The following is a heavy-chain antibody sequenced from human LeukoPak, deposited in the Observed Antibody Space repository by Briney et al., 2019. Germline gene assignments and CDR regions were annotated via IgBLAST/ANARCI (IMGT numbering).Heavy chain of an antibody. V-gene: IGHV3-23*01. CDR2: IIVIGGST. CDR1: GFTLSSYA. J-gene: IGHJ4*02. CDR3: AKDLAAVRYGDYGRGYFDY. Sequence: PGGSLRLSCAAPGFTLSSYAMCWVRHAPGKGLEWVSAIIVIGGSTYYADSVKGRFTISRDNSKNTLNLQMNSLRAEDTAIYYCAKDLAAVRYGDYGRGYFDYWDQGTLVTVSS. D-gene: IGHD4-17*01.